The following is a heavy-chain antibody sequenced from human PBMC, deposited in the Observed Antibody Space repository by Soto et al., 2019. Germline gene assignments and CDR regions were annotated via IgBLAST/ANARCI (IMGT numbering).Heavy chain of an antibody. CDR1: GYTFTNYG. J-gene: IGHJ5*02. Sequence: ASVKVSCKASGYTFTNYGVSWVRQAPGQGLEWMGWIGGYKGNTNYAQKLQGRVTLTTDTSTSTAYMELSSLRSEDTAVYYCARVPRIAARLYNWFDPWGQGTLVTVSS. CDR2: IGGYKGNT. CDR3: ARVPRIAARLYNWFDP. D-gene: IGHD6-6*01. V-gene: IGHV1-18*01.